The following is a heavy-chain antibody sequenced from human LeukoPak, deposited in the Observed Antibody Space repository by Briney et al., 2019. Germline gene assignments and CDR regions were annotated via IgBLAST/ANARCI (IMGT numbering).Heavy chain of an antibody. J-gene: IGHJ4*02. V-gene: IGHV4-34*01. CDR3: ARGQRFDY. CDR2: INHSGST. CDR1: GGSFRGYY. Sequence: SETLSLTCAVYGGSFRGYYWTWIRQPPGKGLEWIGEINHSGSTNYNPSLKSRVTISVDTSKNQFSLKLSSVTAADTAVYYCARGQRFDYWGQGTLVTVSS.